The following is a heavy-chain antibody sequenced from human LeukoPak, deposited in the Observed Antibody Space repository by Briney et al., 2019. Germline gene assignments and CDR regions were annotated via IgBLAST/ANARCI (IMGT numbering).Heavy chain of an antibody. D-gene: IGHD3-9*01. CDR1: GFTVSGNY. J-gene: IGHJ5*02. CDR3: ARDAYDNTESVRWFDP. V-gene: IGHV3-66*01. CDR2: LYRAGDT. Sequence: GGSLRLSCAAFGFTVSGNYMSWVRQPPGKGLEWVAVLYRAGDTYYADSVKGRFTISRDDSKNTLYFQMNTVRVEDTAVYYCARDAYDNTESVRWFDPWGQGTLVTVSS.